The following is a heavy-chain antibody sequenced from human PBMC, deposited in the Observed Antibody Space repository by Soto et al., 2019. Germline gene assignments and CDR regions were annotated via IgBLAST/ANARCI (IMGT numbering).Heavy chain of an antibody. CDR1: GDSISSSNYF. J-gene: IGHJ4*02. V-gene: IGHV4-39*01. CDR2: IFYSGST. Sequence: QLQLQESGPGLVKPWETLSLTCTVSGDSISSSNYFWGWIRQPPGKGPEWIGTIFYSGSTYYNPSLKSRVTISVDTYKNQFSLRLTSVTAADTALYYCARRYGWLYFDYWGQGSLVTVSS. CDR3: ARRYGWLYFDY. D-gene: IGHD6-19*01.